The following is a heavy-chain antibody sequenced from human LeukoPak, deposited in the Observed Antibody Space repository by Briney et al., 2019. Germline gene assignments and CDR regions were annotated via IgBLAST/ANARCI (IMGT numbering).Heavy chain of an antibody. D-gene: IGHD2-15*01. Sequence: GASVKVSCKASGYTFTSYYMHWVRQAPGQGLEWMGLINPSGGSTSYAQKFQGRVTMTRGTSTSTVYMELSSLRSEDTAVYYCARESGVVVVAAIDNAFDIWGQGTMVTVSS. J-gene: IGHJ3*02. V-gene: IGHV1-46*03. CDR1: GYTFTSYY. CDR2: INPSGGST. CDR3: ARESGVVVVAAIDNAFDI.